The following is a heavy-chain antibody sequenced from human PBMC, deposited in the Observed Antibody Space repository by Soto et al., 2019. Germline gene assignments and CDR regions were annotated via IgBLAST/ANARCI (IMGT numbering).Heavy chain of an antibody. Sequence: ASVKVSCKASGYTFTSYGIGWVRQAPGQGLEWMGWISAYNGNTNYAQKLQGRVTMTTDTSTSTAYMELSSLRSEDTAVYYCARGLVGATRLFFRYWGQGTLVTVSS. J-gene: IGHJ4*02. CDR3: ARGLVGATRLFFRY. D-gene: IGHD1-26*01. CDR2: ISAYNGNT. V-gene: IGHV1-18*01. CDR1: GYTFTSYG.